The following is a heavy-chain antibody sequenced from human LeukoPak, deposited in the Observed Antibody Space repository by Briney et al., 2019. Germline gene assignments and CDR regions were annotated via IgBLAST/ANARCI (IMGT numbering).Heavy chain of an antibody. D-gene: IGHD6-6*01. CDR1: GFTFSSYG. V-gene: IGHV3-30*18. Sequence: SGGSLRLSCAASGFTFSSYGMHWVRQAPSKGLEWVAVISFDGSKKNYADSVKGRFTISRDNSKNTLYLQMNSLRAEDTAVYYCAKDIENMYSSSSPGDYWGQGTLVTVSS. CDR2: ISFDGSKK. J-gene: IGHJ4*02. CDR3: AKDIENMYSSSSPGDY.